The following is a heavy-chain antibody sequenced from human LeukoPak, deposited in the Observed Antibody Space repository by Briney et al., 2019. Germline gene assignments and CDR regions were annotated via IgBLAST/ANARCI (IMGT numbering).Heavy chain of an antibody. D-gene: IGHD2-15*01. Sequence: QPGGSLRLSCAASGFTFSGSAMHWVRQTSGKGLEWLGRIRSKANSYVTVYAASVEGRFTISRDDSINTAFLQMNGLKTEDSAVYYCTRHSDKYCSGANCYVNNFSGLDVWGRGTTVTVS. CDR2: IRSKANSYVT. J-gene: IGHJ6*02. V-gene: IGHV3-73*01. CDR1: GFTFSGSA. CDR3: TRHSDKYCSGANCYVNNFSGLDV.